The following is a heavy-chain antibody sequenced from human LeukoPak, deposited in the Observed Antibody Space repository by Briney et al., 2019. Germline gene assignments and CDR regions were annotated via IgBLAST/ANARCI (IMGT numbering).Heavy chain of an antibody. CDR2: ISSSASTI. D-gene: IGHD6-13*01. CDR3: ARSSSWYCLDY. J-gene: IGHJ4*02. Sequence: GGSLRLSCAASGFTFSDYYMSWIRQAPGKGLEWVSYISSSASTIYYADSVKGRFTTSRDNAKNSLYLQMNSLRAEDTAVYYCARSSSWYCLDYWGQGTLVTVSS. CDR1: GFTFSDYY. V-gene: IGHV3-11*01.